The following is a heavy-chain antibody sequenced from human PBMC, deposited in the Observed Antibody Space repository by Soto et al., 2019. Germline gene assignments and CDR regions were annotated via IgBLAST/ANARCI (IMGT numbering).Heavy chain of an antibody. D-gene: IGHD2-15*01. CDR1: GFSFSSYA. V-gene: IGHV3-33*05. CDR2: ISDAGGEV. Sequence: ESGGGVAQRGGSLRLSCEASGFSFSSYAMHWVRQAPGKGLEWVAVISDAGGEVHYADSVKDRFTISRDNAKDTLFLQMDGLRGDDTAVFYCARGRRVGLAATLDSWGQGTLVTVSS. CDR3: ARGRRVGLAATLDS. J-gene: IGHJ4*02.